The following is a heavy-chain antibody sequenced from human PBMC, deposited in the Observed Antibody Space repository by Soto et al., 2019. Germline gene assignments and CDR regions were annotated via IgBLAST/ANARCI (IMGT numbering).Heavy chain of an antibody. Sequence: ASVKVSFKASGYTFTSYDINWVRQATGQGLEWMGWMNPNSGNTGYAQKFQGRVTMTRNTSISTAYMELSSLRSEDTAVYYCARETIYCSGGSCYDAFDIWGQGTMVTVSS. CDR3: ARETIYCSGGSCYDAFDI. CDR2: MNPNSGNT. V-gene: IGHV1-8*01. D-gene: IGHD2-15*01. J-gene: IGHJ3*02. CDR1: GYTFTSYD.